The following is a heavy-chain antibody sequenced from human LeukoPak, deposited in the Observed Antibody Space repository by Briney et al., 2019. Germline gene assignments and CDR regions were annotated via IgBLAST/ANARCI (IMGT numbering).Heavy chain of an antibody. D-gene: IGHD6-19*01. CDR2: IYYSGST. J-gene: IGHJ4*02. V-gene: IGHV4-39*07. CDR1: GGSISSSNYY. Sequence: PSETLSLTCTVSGGSISSSNYYWGWIRQPPGKGLEWIGSIYYSGSTSYNPSLKSRVTISVDTSKNQFSLKMSCGTAADTAVYYCARNFSSGWFDYWGQGTLVTVSS. CDR3: ARNFSSGWFDY.